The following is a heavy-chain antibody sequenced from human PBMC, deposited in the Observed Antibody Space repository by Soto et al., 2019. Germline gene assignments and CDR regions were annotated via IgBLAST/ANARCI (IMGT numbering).Heavy chain of an antibody. CDR1: GFTFDIYV. CDR3: AKDTVGGYSFWSGYYSDGLDV. D-gene: IGHD3-3*01. CDR2: ISGSADGT. J-gene: IGHJ3*01. Sequence: EVKLLESGGGLAQPGGSLRLSCVGSGFTFDIYVISWVRQATGERLQWIAAISGSADGTDYAHSVRGRFTISRDNAKKTVHLQMDSLRVEDTAVYFCAKDTVGGYSFWSGYYSDGLDVWGQGTLVTVS. V-gene: IGHV3-23*01.